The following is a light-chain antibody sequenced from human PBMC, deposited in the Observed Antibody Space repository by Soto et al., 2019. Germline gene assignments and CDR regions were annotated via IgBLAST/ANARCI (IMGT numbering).Light chain of an antibody. J-gene: IGLJ1*01. Sequence: QSVLTQPASVSGSPGQSITISCTGTSSDVGGYNFVSWYQQHPGKAPKLIIYDVSNRPSGVSNRFSGSKSGNTASLTISGLQAEDEADYYCSSYTSGSILDVFGTGTKLTVL. CDR1: SSDVGGYNF. CDR3: SSYTSGSILDV. V-gene: IGLV2-14*03. CDR2: DVS.